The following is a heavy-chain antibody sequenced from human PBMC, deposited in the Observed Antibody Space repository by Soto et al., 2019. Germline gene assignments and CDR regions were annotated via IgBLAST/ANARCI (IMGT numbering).Heavy chain of an antibody. CDR2: IFYAGNT. V-gene: IGHV4-39*01. CDR1: GGSISSSRSY. Sequence: SVTLSLTCNVSGGSISSSRSYLAWFRQPPGKELEWIANIFYAGNTYYNPSLKSRVTVSVDTSKNQFSLKLSSVTAADTAVYYCAGVRTGYFDYCGQGTLVTVSS. CDR3: AGVRTGYFDY. J-gene: IGHJ4*02.